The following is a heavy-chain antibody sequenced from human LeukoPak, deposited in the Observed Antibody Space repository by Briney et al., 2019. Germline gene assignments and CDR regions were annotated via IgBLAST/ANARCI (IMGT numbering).Heavy chain of an antibody. Sequence: KSGGSLRLSCAASGFTFSNAWMSWVRQAPGKGLEWVGRIKSKTDGGTTDYAAPVKGRFTISRDDSKNTLYLQMNSLKTEDTAVYYCTATYYDFWSGEFDYWGQGTLVTVSS. CDR2: IKSKTDGGTT. V-gene: IGHV3-15*01. CDR1: GFTFSNAW. J-gene: IGHJ4*02. D-gene: IGHD3-3*01. CDR3: TATYYDFWSGEFDY.